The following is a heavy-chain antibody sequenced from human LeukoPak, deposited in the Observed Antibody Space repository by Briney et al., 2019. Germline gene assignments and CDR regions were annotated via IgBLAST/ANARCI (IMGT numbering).Heavy chain of an antibody. D-gene: IGHD3-3*01. Sequence: SVKVSCKASGGTFSSYAISWVRQAPGQGLEWMGRIIPIFGTANYAQKFQGRVTITTDESTSTAYMELSSLRSEDTAVYYCARGRFLEWLFLDYWGQGTLDTVSS. CDR3: ARGRFLEWLFLDY. V-gene: IGHV1-69*05. CDR2: IIPIFGTA. J-gene: IGHJ4*02. CDR1: GGTFSSYA.